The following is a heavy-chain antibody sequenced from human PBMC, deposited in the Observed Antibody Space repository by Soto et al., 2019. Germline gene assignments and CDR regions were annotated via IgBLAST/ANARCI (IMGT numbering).Heavy chain of an antibody. D-gene: IGHD6-19*01. Sequence: EVQLVESGGGLVQPGRSLRLSCAASGFTFDDYAMHWVRQAPGKGLEWVSGISWNSGSIGYADSVKGRFTISRDNAKNSLYLQMNSLRAEDTALYYCAKDMGAAVGLDYLGQGTLVTVSS. J-gene: IGHJ4*02. CDR3: AKDMGAAVGLDY. V-gene: IGHV3-9*01. CDR2: ISWNSGSI. CDR1: GFTFDDYA.